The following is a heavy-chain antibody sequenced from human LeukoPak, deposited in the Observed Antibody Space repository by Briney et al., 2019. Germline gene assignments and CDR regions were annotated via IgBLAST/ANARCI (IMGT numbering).Heavy chain of an antibody. D-gene: IGHD3-16*02. Sequence: SETLSLTCAVSGGSISSGGYSWSWIRQPPGKGLEWIGYIYHSGSTYYNPSLKSRVTISVDRSKNQFSLKLSSVTAAGTAVYYCARDRGDYLPGTFDIWGQGTMVTVSS. V-gene: IGHV4-30-2*01. CDR1: GGSISSGGYS. J-gene: IGHJ3*02. CDR2: IYHSGST. CDR3: ARDRGDYLPGTFDI.